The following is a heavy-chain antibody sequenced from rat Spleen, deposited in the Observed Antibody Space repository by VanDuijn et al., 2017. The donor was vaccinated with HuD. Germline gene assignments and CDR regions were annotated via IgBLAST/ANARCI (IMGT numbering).Heavy chain of an antibody. V-gene: IGHV5-31*01. CDR3: TRDRAYTTDGDVMDA. Sequence: EVQLVESGGGLVQPGRSLKLSCVTSGFKFNNYWVTWIRQAPGKGLEWVASITNTGGSTYYPDSVKGRFTISRDNAKSTLYLQMNSLRSEDTATYYCTRDRAYTTDGDVMDAWGQGASVTVSS. D-gene: IGHD1-6*01. J-gene: IGHJ4*01. CDR1: GFKFNNYW. CDR2: ITNTGGST.